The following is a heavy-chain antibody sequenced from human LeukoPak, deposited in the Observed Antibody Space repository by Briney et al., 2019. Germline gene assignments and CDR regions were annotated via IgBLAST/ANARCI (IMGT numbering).Heavy chain of an antibody. J-gene: IGHJ5*02. CDR2: IKSKTDGGTT. D-gene: IGHD2-2*01. CDR3: TTDMGYCSSTSCYNWFDP. V-gene: IGHV3-15*01. Sequence: GGSLRLSCAASGFTFSNAWMSWVRQAPGKGLECVGRIKSKTDGGTTDYAAPVKGRFTISRDDSKNTLYLQMNSLKTEDTAVYYCTTDMGYCSSTSCYNWFDPWGQGTLVTVSS. CDR1: GFTFSNAW.